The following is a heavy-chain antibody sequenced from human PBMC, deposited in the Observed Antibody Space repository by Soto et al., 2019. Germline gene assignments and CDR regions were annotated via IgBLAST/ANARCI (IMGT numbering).Heavy chain of an antibody. D-gene: IGHD2-2*01. V-gene: IGHV3-23*01. CDR3: ARRGTSFDIGY. CDR1: GFTFSSYA. J-gene: IGHJ4*02. Sequence: VGSLRLSCTASGFTFSSYAMSWVRQAPGKGLEWVSTITGSGHITYYADSVKGRFTFSRDNSKNTLYLQMNSLRAEDTAVYYCARRGTSFDIGYWGQGTLVTSPQ. CDR2: ITGSGHIT.